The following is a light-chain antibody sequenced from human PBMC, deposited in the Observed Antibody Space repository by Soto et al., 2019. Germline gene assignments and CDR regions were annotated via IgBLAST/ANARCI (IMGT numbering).Light chain of an antibody. J-gene: IGLJ3*02. CDR1: SSDVGGYKF. CDR3: LSYTSANTRV. CDR2: EVN. V-gene: IGLV2-14*01. Sequence: QSALTQPASVSASPGPSITISCTGTSSDVGGYKFVSRYQHHPGKAPKLMIYEVNNRPSGVSNRFSGSKSGNTASPTISGVQPEDEDDYYCLSYTSANTRVFGRGTKLAVL.